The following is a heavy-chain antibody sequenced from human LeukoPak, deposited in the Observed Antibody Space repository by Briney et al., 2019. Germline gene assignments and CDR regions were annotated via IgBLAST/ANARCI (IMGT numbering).Heavy chain of an antibody. CDR2: IYYSGST. Sequence: SETLSLTCTVSGGSISSGGYYWSWIRQHPGKGLEWIGYIYYSGSTYYNPSLKSRVTISVDTSKNQFSLKLSSVTAADTAVYYCARGVRGLFDSFGELEDAFDIWGQGTMVTVSS. V-gene: IGHV4-31*03. J-gene: IGHJ3*02. CDR1: GGSISSGGYY. CDR3: ARGVRGLFDSFGELEDAFDI. D-gene: IGHD3-10*01.